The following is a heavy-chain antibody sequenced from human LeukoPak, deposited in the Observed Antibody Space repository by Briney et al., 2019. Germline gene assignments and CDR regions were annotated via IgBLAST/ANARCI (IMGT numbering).Heavy chain of an antibody. J-gene: IGHJ4*02. CDR2: IYYRGST. CDR3: ARGGGYSSGLDY. V-gene: IGHV4-59*01. CDR1: GDSISSYY. Sequence: SETLSLTCTVSGDSISSYYWSWIRQPPGKGLEWIGYIYYRGSTTYNPSLKSRVTISVDTSKNQFSLKLISVTAADTAVYYCARGGGYSSGLDYWGQGTLVTVSS. D-gene: IGHD6-19*01.